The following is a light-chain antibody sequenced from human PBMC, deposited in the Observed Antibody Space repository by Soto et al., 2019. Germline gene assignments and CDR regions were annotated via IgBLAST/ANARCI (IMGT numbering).Light chain of an antibody. CDR1: QSISGT. CDR2: GAS. J-gene: IGKJ4*01. Sequence: EIVMTQSPATLSVSPGGRATLSCRASQSISGTLAWYQQKPGQTPRLLIYGASTRATGIPARFSGSGSGTEFTLTISFLQPDDFATFYCQQYNSYSPLTFGGGTKVDIK. CDR3: QQYNSYSPLT. V-gene: IGKV3-15*01.